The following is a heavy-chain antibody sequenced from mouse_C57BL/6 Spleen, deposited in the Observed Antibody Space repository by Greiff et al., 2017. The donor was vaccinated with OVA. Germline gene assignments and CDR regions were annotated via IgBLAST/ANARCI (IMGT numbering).Heavy chain of an antibody. CDR3: TRERIYEGSWFAY. CDR2: IYPGNSDT. D-gene: IGHD2-3*01. J-gene: IGHJ3*01. V-gene: IGHV1-5*01. Sequence: EVQGVESGTVLARPGASVKMSCKTSGYTFTSYWMHWVKQRPGQGLEWIGAIYPGNSDTSYNQKFKGKAKLTAVTSASTAYMELSSLTNEDSAVYYCTRERIYEGSWFAYWGQGTLVTVSA. CDR1: GYTFTSYW.